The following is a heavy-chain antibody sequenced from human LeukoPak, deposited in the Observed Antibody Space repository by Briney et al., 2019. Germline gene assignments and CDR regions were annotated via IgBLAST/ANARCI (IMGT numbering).Heavy chain of an antibody. D-gene: IGHD3-3*01. CDR3: ARDGTQNYDFWSGYYIDY. V-gene: IGHV3-7*01. Sequence: GGSLRLSCAASGFTFSSYWMSWVRQAPGKGLEWMANIKQDGSEKYYVDSVKGRFTISRDNAKNSLYLQMNSLRAEDTAVYYCARDGTQNYDFWSGYYIDYWGQGTLVTVSS. CDR1: GFTFSSYW. CDR2: IKQDGSEK. J-gene: IGHJ4*02.